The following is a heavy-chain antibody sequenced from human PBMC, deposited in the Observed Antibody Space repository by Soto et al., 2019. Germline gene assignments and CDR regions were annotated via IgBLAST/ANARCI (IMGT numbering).Heavy chain of an antibody. V-gene: IGHV5-51*01. D-gene: IGHD6-13*01. Sequence: GESLKISCQASGYSFISSWIGWVRQRPGKGLEWMGIIYPGDSDTRYSPSFQGQVTISADKSTSTAYLQWSSLKASDTATYYCARMVAASGTAFDYWGQGALVTVSS. J-gene: IGHJ4*02. CDR1: GYSFISSW. CDR2: IYPGDSDT. CDR3: ARMVAASGTAFDY.